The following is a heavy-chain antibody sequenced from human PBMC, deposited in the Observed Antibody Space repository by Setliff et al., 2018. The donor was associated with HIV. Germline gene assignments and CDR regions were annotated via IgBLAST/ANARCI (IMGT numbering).Heavy chain of an antibody. CDR2: IYYSGST. CDR3: APMGVRGGRRAVEPNYYYMDV. J-gene: IGHJ6*03. CDR1: GGSISSSSYY. D-gene: IGHD3-16*01. Sequence: SETLSLTCTVSGGSISSSSYYWGWIRQPPGKGLEWIGSIYYSGSTYYNPSLKSRVTISVDTSKNQFSLKLSSVTAADTAVYYCAPMGVRGGRRAVEPNYYYMDVWGKGTTVTVS. V-gene: IGHV4-39*01.